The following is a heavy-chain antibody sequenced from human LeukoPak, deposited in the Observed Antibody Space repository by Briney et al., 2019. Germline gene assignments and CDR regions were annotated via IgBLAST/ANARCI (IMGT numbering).Heavy chain of an antibody. J-gene: IGHJ4*02. V-gene: IGHV3-23*01. CDR3: AKVYSGYNYDPFDY. CDR2: ISGSGGGT. CDR1: GITLSNYG. D-gene: IGHD5-18*01. Sequence: GGSLRLSCAVSGITLSNYGMSWVRQAPGKGLEWVAGISGSGGGTKYADSVKGRFTISRDNSKNTLYLQMNSLRAEDTAVYYCAKVYSGYNYDPFDYWGQGTLVTVSS.